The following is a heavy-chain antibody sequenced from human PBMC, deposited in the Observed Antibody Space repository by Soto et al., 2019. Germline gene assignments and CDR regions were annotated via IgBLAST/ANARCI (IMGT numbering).Heavy chain of an antibody. CDR3: ARQMWFGHTFVI. V-gene: IGHV1-18*04. Sequence: QVQLVQSGAEVKKPGASVKVSCKASGYTFTSYGISWVRQAPGQGLEWMGWIRAYNGNTNYAQKLQGRVTMTTHTPTITPYMVLRGLGCDDRGLYLCARQMWFGHTFVIWGLVRMVTVSS. CDR2: IRAYNGNT. J-gene: IGHJ3*02. D-gene: IGHD3-10*01. CDR1: GYTFTSYG.